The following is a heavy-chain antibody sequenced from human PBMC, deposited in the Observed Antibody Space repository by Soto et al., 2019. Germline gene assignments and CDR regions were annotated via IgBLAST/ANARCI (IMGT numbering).Heavy chain of an antibody. J-gene: IGHJ4*02. Sequence: QVQLVESGGGVVQPGRSLRLSCAASGFTFRNYAMHWVRQAPGKGLEWVAVLSSDGSNKYYADSVKGRFTISRDISKNTLYLQMNSLRTEDTAVYYCAKDQGPRGATWYYFDYWGQGTLVIVSS. V-gene: IGHV3-30*18. CDR1: GFTFRNYA. CDR3: AKDQGPRGATWYYFDY. D-gene: IGHD1-26*01. CDR2: LSSDGSNK.